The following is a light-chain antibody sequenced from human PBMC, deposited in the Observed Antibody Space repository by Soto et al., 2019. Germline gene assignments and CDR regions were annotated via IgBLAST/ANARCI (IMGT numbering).Light chain of an antibody. CDR2: DVS. CDR3: AAWDDSLNGVV. V-gene: IGLV2-14*03. Sequence: QSALTQPASVSGSPGQSITISCTGTSSDVGGYNYVSWYQHHPGKAPKLMIYDVSNRPSGVSNRFSGSKSGTSASLAISGLQSEDEADYYCAAWDDSLNGVVFGGGTKLTVL. J-gene: IGLJ2*01. CDR1: SSDVGGYNY.